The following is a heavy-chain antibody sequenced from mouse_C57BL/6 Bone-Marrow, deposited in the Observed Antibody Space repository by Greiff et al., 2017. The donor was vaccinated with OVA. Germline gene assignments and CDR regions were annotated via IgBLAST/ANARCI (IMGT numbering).Heavy chain of an antibody. D-gene: IGHD1-1*01. V-gene: IGHV1-81*01. CDR2: IYHRSGNT. CDR3: ARFSPDYYGSSGFDY. CDR1: GYTFTSYG. J-gene: IGHJ2*01. Sequence: QVHVKQSGAELARPGASVKLSCKASGYTFTSYGISWVKQRTGQGLEWIGEIYHRSGNTYYNEKFKGKATLTADKSSSTAYMELRSLTSEDSAVYFCARFSPDYYGSSGFDYWGQGTTLTVSS.